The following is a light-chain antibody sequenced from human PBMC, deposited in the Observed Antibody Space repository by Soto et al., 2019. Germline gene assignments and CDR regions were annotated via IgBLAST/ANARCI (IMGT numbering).Light chain of an antibody. Sequence: DIQITQSPSSLSTSVGDRVTIACRASQGISNYLGWYQQKPGKVPKLLIYAASTLQSGVPSRFSGSGSGTDFTLTISSMQPEDVANYYCQKYNSAPWTFGQGTKVDIK. V-gene: IGKV1-27*01. J-gene: IGKJ1*01. CDR3: QKYNSAPWT. CDR2: AAS. CDR1: QGISNY.